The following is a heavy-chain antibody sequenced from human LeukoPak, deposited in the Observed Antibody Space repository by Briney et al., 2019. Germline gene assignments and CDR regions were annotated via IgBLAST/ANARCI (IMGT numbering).Heavy chain of an antibody. CDR3: AGVDAAMPDAFDI. J-gene: IGHJ3*02. Sequence: PGGSLRLSCAASGFTFSSYAVHWVRHAPGKGLERVAVISYDGSNKYYADSVKGRFTISRDNSKNTLYLQMNSLRADDTAVYYCAGVDAAMPDAFDIWGQGTTVTVSS. V-gene: IGHV3-30*04. CDR2: ISYDGSNK. CDR1: GFTFSSYA. D-gene: IGHD5-18*01.